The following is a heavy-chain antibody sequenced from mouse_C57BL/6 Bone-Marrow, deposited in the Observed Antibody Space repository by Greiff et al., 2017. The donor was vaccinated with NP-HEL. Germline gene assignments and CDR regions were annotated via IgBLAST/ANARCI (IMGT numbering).Heavy chain of an antibody. D-gene: IGHD2-12*01. J-gene: IGHJ3*01. Sequence: QVHVKQSGAELVRPGASVTLSCKASGYTFTDYEMHWVKQTPVHGLEWIGAIDPETGGTAYNQKFKGKAILTADKSSSTAYMELRSLTSEDSAVYYCTRDYRSWFAYWGQGTLVTVSA. V-gene: IGHV1-15*01. CDR2: IDPETGGT. CDR3: TRDYRSWFAY. CDR1: GYTFTDYE.